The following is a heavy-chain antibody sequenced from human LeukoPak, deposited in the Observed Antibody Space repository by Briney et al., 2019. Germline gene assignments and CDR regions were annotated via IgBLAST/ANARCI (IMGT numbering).Heavy chain of an antibody. CDR3: AINLRDGGDYFDY. J-gene: IGHJ4*02. Sequence: GASVKVSCKASGGTFSSYAISRVRQAPGQGLEWMGRIIPIFGLANYAQKFQGRVTITADKSTSTAYMELSSLRSEDTAVYYCAINLRDGGDYFDYWGQGTLVTVSS. V-gene: IGHV1-69*04. CDR1: GGTFSSYA. CDR2: IIPIFGLA. D-gene: IGHD5-24*01.